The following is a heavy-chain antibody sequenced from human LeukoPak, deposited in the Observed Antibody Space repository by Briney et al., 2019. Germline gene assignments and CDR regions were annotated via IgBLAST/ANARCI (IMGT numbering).Heavy chain of an antibody. V-gene: IGHV4-4*02. Sequence: PSGTLSPTCAVSGGSISSSNWWSWVRQPPGKGLEWIGEIYHSGSTNYNPSLKSRVTISVDTSKNQFSLKLSSVTAADTAVYFCASPRGDDSGGYYTWNFHHWGQGILVTVSS. J-gene: IGHJ1*01. CDR3: ASPRGDDSGGYYTWNFHH. CDR2: IYHSGST. D-gene: IGHD3-22*01. CDR1: GGSISSSNW.